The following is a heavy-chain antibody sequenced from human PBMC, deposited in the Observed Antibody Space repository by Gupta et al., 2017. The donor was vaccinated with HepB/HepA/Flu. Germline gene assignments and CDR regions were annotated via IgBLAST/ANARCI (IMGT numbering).Heavy chain of an antibody. Sequence: DVQLLESGGGVLQPGGSRRLSCIASGFTFEEFALPWGRQRPGKGLEWVSVISGDGSGTYYADSVKGRFTISRDNSENSLFLQMNSLTIEDTALYYCVRGRYSYDVSGTFDFWGQGTLVTVSS. CDR3: VRGRYSYDVSGTFDF. J-gene: IGHJ4*02. V-gene: IGHV3-43*02. D-gene: IGHD3-22*01. CDR2: ISGDGSGT. CDR1: GFTFEEFA.